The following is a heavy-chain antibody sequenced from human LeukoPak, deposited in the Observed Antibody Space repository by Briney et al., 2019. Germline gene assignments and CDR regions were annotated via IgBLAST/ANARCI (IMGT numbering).Heavy chain of an antibody. CDR2: IIPILGIA. CDR3: ARESSSSWYSSDY. V-gene: IGHV1-69*04. CDR1: GGTFSSYT. D-gene: IGHD6-13*01. Sequence: SVKVSCKASGGTFSSYTISWVRQAPGQGLEWMGRIIPILGIANYAQKFQGRVTITADKSTSTAYMELSSLRSEDTAVYYCARESSSSWYSSDYWGQGTLVTVSS. J-gene: IGHJ4*02.